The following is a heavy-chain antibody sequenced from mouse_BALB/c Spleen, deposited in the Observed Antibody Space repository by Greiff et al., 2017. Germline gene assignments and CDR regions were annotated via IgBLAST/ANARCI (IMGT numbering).Heavy chain of an antibody. D-gene: IGHD2-10*02. CDR2: ISYSGST. V-gene: IGHV3-2*02. J-gene: IGHJ4*01. CDR1: GYSITSDYA. CDR3: ARVWSGRYAMDY. Sequence: EVKLQESGPGLVKPSQSLSLTCTVTGYSITSDYAWNWIRQFPGNKLEWMGYISYSGSTSYNPSLKSRISITRDTSKNQFFLQLNSVTTEDTATYYCARVWSGRYAMDYWGQGTSVTVSS.